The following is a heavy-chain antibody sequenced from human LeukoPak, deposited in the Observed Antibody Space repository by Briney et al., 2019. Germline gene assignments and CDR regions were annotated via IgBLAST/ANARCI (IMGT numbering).Heavy chain of an antibody. Sequence: GGSLRLSCAASRFTFSSYWMTWVRQAPGKGLEWVANIKQDGSEKYYVGSVKGRFTISRDNTKNSLYLQMNSLRAEDTAVYYCAREGGYGGVFDYWGQGTLVTVSS. D-gene: IGHD5-12*01. V-gene: IGHV3-7*05. CDR1: RFTFSSYW. J-gene: IGHJ4*02. CDR3: AREGGYGGVFDY. CDR2: IKQDGSEK.